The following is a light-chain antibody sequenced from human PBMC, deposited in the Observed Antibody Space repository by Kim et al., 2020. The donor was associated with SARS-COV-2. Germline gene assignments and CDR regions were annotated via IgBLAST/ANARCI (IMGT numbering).Light chain of an antibody. V-gene: IGLV3-19*01. CDR3: NSRYSSDNHRDV. Sequence: LGQAGRITCQGDSLRRFYASWYQQRPGQAPRLVIYGKNSRPSGIPDRFSGSTSGNTAVLTITGAQAEDEADYYCNSRYSSDNHRDVFGAGTKVTVL. CDR2: GKN. CDR1: SLRRFY. J-gene: IGLJ1*01.